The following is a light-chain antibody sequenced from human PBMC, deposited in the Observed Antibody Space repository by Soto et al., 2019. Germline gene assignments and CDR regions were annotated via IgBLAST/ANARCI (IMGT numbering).Light chain of an antibody. J-gene: IGKJ1*01. Sequence: EIVLTQSPGTLSLSPGERATLSCRASETVSSSYITWYQQKPGQAPRLFIYGASSRATGTPDRFSGRGSGTDFTLTISRLEPEDFAVYYCQYYCGSPPWTFGQGTRVDTK. CDR3: QYYCGSPPWT. CDR2: GAS. V-gene: IGKV3-20*01. CDR1: ETVSSSY.